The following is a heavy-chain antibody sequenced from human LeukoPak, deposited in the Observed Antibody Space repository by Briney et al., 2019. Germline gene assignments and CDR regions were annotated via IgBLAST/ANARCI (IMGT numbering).Heavy chain of an antibody. V-gene: IGHV4-59*08. Sequence: SETLSLTCTVPGGSLSSYYWSWIRQPPGKGLEWIGYIYYSGSTNYNPSLKSRVTISVDTSKNQFSLKLSSVTAADTAVYYCARTPMDSSSWYRFDYWGQGTLVTVSS. D-gene: IGHD6-13*01. CDR1: GGSLSSYY. CDR3: ARTPMDSSSWYRFDY. J-gene: IGHJ4*02. CDR2: IYYSGST.